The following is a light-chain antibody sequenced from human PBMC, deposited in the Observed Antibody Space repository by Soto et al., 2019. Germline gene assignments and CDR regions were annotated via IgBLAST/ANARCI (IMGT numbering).Light chain of an antibody. J-gene: IGKJ3*01. V-gene: IGKV1-39*01. CDR1: QSISSY. CDR3: QQSYSTRIT. CDR2: AAS. Sequence: DIQMTQSPSSLSASVGDRVTITCRASQSISSYLNWYQQKPGKAPKLLIYAASSLQSGVPSRFSGSGSGTDFTLTISSLQPEDFATYYCQQSYSTRITVGPGTEVYIK.